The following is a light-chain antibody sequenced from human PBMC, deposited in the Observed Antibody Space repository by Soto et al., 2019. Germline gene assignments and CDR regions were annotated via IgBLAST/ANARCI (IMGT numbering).Light chain of an antibody. CDR2: DTN. V-gene: IGLV7-46*01. Sequence: QAVVTQEPSLTVSPGGTVTLTCGSSTGAVTTGHYPYWFQQKPGQAPRALIYDTNNKHSWTPARFSGSLLGGKLALTLSGAQPEDEADYYCSLSDSGVRVFGGGTKLTVL. CDR1: TGAVTTGHY. J-gene: IGLJ3*02. CDR3: SLSDSGVRV.